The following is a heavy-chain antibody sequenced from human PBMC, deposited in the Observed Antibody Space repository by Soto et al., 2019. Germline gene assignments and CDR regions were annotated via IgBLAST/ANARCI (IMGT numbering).Heavy chain of an antibody. V-gene: IGHV2-5*02. J-gene: IGHJ5*02. Sequence: SGPTLLNPTQTVTLTCTFSGFSLSTREEGVGWIRQPPGKALEWLALIYWDDDKRFSPSLKSRLTITKDTSKNQVVLTMTNMDPVDTASYYCAHGHDYGLMDPWGQGALVTVSS. CDR1: GFSLSTREEG. D-gene: IGHD4-17*01. CDR2: IYWDDDK. CDR3: AHGHDYGLMDP.